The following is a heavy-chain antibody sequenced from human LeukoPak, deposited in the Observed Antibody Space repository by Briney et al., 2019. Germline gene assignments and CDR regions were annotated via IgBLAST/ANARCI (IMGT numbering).Heavy chain of an antibody. J-gene: IGHJ4*02. V-gene: IGHV3-21*01. CDR2: ISSYGDYI. CDR1: EFSLSRNW. CDR3: ARPFRTYCGGDCYRTFDY. Sequence: GGSLRLSCAASEFSLSRNWMTWVRQAPGKGLEWVSSISSYGDYIFYADSVKGRFTTSRDNADNSLYLQMNSLRAEDTAVYYCARPFRTYCGGDCYRTFDYWGQGTLVTVSS. D-gene: IGHD2-21*02.